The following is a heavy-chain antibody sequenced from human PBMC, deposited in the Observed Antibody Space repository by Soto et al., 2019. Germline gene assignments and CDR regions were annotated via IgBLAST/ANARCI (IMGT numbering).Heavy chain of an antibody. CDR3: AHGSGWLFDH. Sequence: QITLKESGPPLVRPTQTLTLTCTFSGFSLSSTAVGVGWIRQAPGQAPEWLALMYWNDDNHYSPPLKSRLTLTKDTSTNQVVLTMTNVDPVDTATYYCAHGSGWLFDHWGQGTLVTVTS. V-gene: IGHV2-5*01. CDR2: MYWNDDN. J-gene: IGHJ4*02. CDR1: GFSLSSTAVG. D-gene: IGHD3-22*01.